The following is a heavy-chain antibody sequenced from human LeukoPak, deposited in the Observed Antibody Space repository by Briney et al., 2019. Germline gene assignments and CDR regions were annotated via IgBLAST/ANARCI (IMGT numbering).Heavy chain of an antibody. J-gene: IGHJ3*02. V-gene: IGHV4-30-4*01. CDR1: GGSISGDDYY. CDR2: IYYSGST. D-gene: IGHD3-22*01. CDR3: ARADTMIVVADAFDI. Sequence: PSETLSLTCTVSGGSISGDDYYWSWIRQPPGKGLEWIGYIYYSGSTYYNPSLKSRVTISVDTSKNQFSLKLSSVTAADTAVYYCARADTMIVVADAFDIWGQGTVVTVSS.